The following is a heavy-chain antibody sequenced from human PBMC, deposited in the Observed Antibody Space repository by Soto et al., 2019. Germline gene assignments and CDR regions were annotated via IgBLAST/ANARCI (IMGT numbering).Heavy chain of an antibody. Sequence: QVQLVQSGAEVKKPGASVKVSCKASGYTFTSYGISWVRQAPGQGLEWMGWISAYNGNTNYAQKLQGRVTMTTDTSTSSAYMELRSLRSDDTAVYYCARDHDFWSGYPNHPRYYYYGMDVWGQGTTVTVSS. V-gene: IGHV1-18*01. J-gene: IGHJ6*02. CDR2: ISAYNGNT. CDR1: GYTFTSYG. CDR3: ARDHDFWSGYPNHPRYYYYGMDV. D-gene: IGHD3-3*01.